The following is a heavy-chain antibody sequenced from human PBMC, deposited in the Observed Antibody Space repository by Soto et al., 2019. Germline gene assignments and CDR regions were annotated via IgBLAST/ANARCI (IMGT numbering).Heavy chain of an antibody. D-gene: IGHD3-22*01. CDR1: GGSISPYY. CDR2: IYYSGNN. J-gene: IGHJ4*02. Sequence: PSETLSLTCTVSGGSISPYYCSWIRQAPGKGLEWIGYIYYSGNNKYDPSLKCRVTISVDTSKNQFSLEVRSVTAADTVVYYCAREWSYYENSGYSYFDYWGPGTLVTVSS. CDR3: AREWSYYENSGYSYFDY. V-gene: IGHV4-59*01.